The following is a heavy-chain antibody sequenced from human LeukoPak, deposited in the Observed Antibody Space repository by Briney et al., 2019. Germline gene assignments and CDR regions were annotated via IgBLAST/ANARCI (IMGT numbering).Heavy chain of an antibody. V-gene: IGHV4-34*01. CDR3: ARDYYYYDSSGYPPAISYNYYYYMDG. J-gene: IGHJ6*03. Sequence: SETLSLTCAVYGGSFSGYYWSWIRQPPGKGLEWIGEINHSGSTNYNPSLKSRVTISVDTSKNQFSLKLSSVTAADTAVHYCARDYYYYDSSGYPPAISYNYYYYMDGWGKGTTVTISS. CDR1: GGSFSGYY. CDR2: INHSGST. D-gene: IGHD3-22*01.